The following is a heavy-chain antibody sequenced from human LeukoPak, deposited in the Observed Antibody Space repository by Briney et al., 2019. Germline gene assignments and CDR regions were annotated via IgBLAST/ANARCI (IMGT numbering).Heavy chain of an antibody. V-gene: IGHV3-7*03. CDR2: IKQDGSEK. D-gene: IGHD5-18*01. Sequence: GGSLRLSCAASGFTFNRYWMSWVRQAPGKGLEWVANIKQDGSEKYYVDSVKGRFTISRDNAKNSLYLQMNSLRAKDTAVYYCAREDTAMVAYYYYGMDVWGQGTTVTVSS. J-gene: IGHJ6*02. CDR1: GFTFNRYW. CDR3: AREDTAMVAYYYYGMDV.